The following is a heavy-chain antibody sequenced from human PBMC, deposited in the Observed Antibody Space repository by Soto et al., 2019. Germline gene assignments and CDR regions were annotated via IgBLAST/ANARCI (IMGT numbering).Heavy chain of an antibody. CDR2: IKHGGSS. D-gene: IGHD6-19*01. CDR1: AGSFSHYY. J-gene: IGHJ3*02. V-gene: IGHV4-34*01. CDR3: ARGGSSDWRVALDI. Sequence: QVQQQPWGAGLLKPSETLSLTCTVYAGSFSHYYWNWIRQSPGKWPEWSGKIKHGGSSSYNPSLRSRVSISVDMSKNQFSLTVRSVTAADTGVYYCARGGSSDWRVALDIWGQGTMVHVSS.